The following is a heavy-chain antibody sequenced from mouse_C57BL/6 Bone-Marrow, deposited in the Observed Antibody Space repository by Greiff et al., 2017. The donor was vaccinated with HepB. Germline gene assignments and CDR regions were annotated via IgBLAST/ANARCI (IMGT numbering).Heavy chain of an antibody. CDR3: TTAGLRRSHAMDY. D-gene: IGHD2-2*01. J-gene: IGHJ4*01. CDR1: GFNIKDDY. Sequence: EVQLQQSGAELVRPGASVKLSCTASGFNIKDDYMHWVKQRPEQGLEWIGWIDPENGDTEYASKFQGKATITADTSSNTAYLQLSSLTSEDTAVYYCTTAGLRRSHAMDYWGQGTSVTVSS. V-gene: IGHV14-4*01. CDR2: IDPENGDT.